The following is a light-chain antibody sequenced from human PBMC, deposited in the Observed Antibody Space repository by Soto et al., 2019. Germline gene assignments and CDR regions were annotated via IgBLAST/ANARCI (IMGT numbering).Light chain of an antibody. CDR3: SAYAGSSTWV. J-gene: IGLJ2*01. Sequence: QSAPTQPPSASGSPGQSVTFSCTGTSSDVGGYNYVSWYQQYPGKAPKLMIYEVYKRHPGVPDRFSGSKSGNTAALTVSGLQPEGEADYYCSAYAGSSTWVFGGGTKLTVL. V-gene: IGLV2-8*01. CDR2: EVY. CDR1: SSDVGGYNY.